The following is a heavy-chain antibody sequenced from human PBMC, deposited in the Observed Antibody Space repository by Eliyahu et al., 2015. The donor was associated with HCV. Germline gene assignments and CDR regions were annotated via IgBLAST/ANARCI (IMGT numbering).Heavy chain of an antibody. J-gene: IGHJ4*02. V-gene: IGHV3-23*01. D-gene: IGHD3-10*01. Sequence: EVQLLESGGGLVQPGGSLRLSCAASXFXFSDYAMNWVRQAPGKGLEWVSAITGGSTSTYYADSVKGRFTISRDNPENRLYMEMNSLRVEDTAIYYCARGRYVSGAYPDYWGQGTLVTVSS. CDR3: ARGRYVSGAYPDY. CDR2: ITGGSTST. CDR1: XFXFSDYA.